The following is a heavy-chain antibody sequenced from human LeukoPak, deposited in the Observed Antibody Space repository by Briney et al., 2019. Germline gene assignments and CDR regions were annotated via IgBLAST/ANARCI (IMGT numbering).Heavy chain of an antibody. D-gene: IGHD2-2*01. CDR1: GFSFSNYA. Sequence: GRSLRLSCVVSGFSFSNYAMNWVRQAPGKGLEWVAVTSYDGSNASYADSLKGRFTISRDNSMNTLYLQMSGLRTDDTAIYYCARDDPKGYCSSTSCHPGELFDYWGQGTLVTVSS. CDR3: ARDDPKGYCSSTSCHPGELFDY. J-gene: IGHJ4*02. V-gene: IGHV3-30*03. CDR2: TSYDGSNA.